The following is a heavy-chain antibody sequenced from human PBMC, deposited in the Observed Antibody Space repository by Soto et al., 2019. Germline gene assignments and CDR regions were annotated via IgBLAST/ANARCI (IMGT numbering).Heavy chain of an antibody. V-gene: IGHV4-34*01. CDR3: ARDLRVDTAMSYYYYGMAV. J-gene: IGHJ6*04. Sequence: SETLSLTCAVYGGSFSGYYWSWIRQPPGKGLEWIGEINHSGSTNYNPSLKSRVTISVDTSKNQFSLKLSSVTAADTAVYYCARDLRVDTAMSYYYYGMAVWGKETTVTVS. CDR2: INHSGST. D-gene: IGHD5-18*01. CDR1: GGSFSGYY.